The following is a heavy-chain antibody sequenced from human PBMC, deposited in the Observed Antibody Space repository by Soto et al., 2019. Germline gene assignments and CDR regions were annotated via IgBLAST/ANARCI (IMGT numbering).Heavy chain of an antibody. CDR1: GGTFSSYA. Sequence: QVQLVQSGAEVKKPRSSVKVSCKASGGTFSSYAISWARQAPGQGLEGMGGIIPIFGTTNYAQKFQGRVTITADKSTGTAYMELSSLRSEDTAVYYCAREFTFITIFGVVTSGSRWGDAFDIWGQGTMVTVSS. CDR3: AREFTFITIFGVVTSGSRWGDAFDI. CDR2: IIPIFGTT. V-gene: IGHV1-69*06. D-gene: IGHD3-3*01. J-gene: IGHJ3*02.